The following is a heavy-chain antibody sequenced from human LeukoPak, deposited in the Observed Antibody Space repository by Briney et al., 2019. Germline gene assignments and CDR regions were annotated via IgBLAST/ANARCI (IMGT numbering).Heavy chain of an antibody. CDR1: GYTFTGYY. Sequence: VASVKVSCKASGYTFTGYYMRWVRQAPGQGHEWMGWINPYSGGTNYAQKFQGRVTMTRDTSISTAYMELSRLRSDDTAVYYCARGGGYCTNGVCSGFDPWGQGTLVTVSS. CDR3: ARGGGYCTNGVCSGFDP. D-gene: IGHD2-8*01. J-gene: IGHJ5*02. CDR2: INPYSGGT. V-gene: IGHV1-2*02.